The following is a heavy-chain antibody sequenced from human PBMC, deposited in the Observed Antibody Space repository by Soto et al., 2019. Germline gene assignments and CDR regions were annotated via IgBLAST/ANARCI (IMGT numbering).Heavy chain of an antibody. V-gene: IGHV4-31*03. Sequence: QVQLQESGPGLVKPSQTLSLTCTVSGGSISSGGYYWSWIRQHPGKGLEWIGYIYYSGSTYYNPSLKSRVTISVDTSKNQFSLKLSSVTAADTAVYYCAREGRNRSPYCGGDCRFSATWGQGTLVTVSS. D-gene: IGHD2-21*02. CDR1: GGSISSGGYY. J-gene: IGHJ4*02. CDR2: IYYSGST. CDR3: AREGRNRSPYCGGDCRFSAT.